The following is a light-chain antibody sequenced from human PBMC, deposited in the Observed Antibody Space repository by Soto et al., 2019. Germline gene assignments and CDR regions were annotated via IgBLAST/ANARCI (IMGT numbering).Light chain of an antibody. J-gene: IGKJ1*01. CDR3: QQYGSSLWT. CDR2: GAS. Sequence: SVLTHSQCTLSLSPGRRTTLPCRASQSISRYLAWYQQKPGQAPRLLIYGASSRATGIPVRFSGSGYGTDFNLTISRLETEDFAVYYCQQYGSSLWTFGQGTKVDIK. V-gene: IGKV3-20*01. CDR1: QSISRY.